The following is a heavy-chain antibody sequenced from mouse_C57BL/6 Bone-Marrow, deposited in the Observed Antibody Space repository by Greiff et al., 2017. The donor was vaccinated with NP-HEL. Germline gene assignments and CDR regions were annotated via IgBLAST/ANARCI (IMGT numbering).Heavy chain of an antibody. CDR2: IHPSGGCT. J-gene: IGHJ3*01. CDR3: ARGYYGRSSWFAN. Sequence: QVQLQQPGAELVKPGASVKLSCKASGFTFTSYWMHWVQQRPGQGLEWIGMIHPSGGCTNYHEKFKSKATLTVAKSSSTAYMQLSRLTSEDSAVYYCARGYYGRSSWFANGGQGTRVTVSA. D-gene: IGHD1-1*01. V-gene: IGHV1-64*01. CDR1: GFTFTSYW.